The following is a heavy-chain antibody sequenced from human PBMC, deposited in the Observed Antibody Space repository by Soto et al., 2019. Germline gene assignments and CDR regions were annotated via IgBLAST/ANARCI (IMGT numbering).Heavy chain of an antibody. CDR3: ARVGYSSSSSFDY. J-gene: IGHJ4*02. V-gene: IGHV1-18*01. CDR2: ISAYNGNT. CDR1: GYTFTSYG. Sequence: QVQLVQSGAEVKKPGASVKVSCKASGYTFTSYGISWVRQAPGQGLEWMGWISAYNGNTNYAQKFQGRVTMTRDTSISTAYMELSRLRSDDTAVYYCARVGYSSSSSFDYWGQGTLVTVSS. D-gene: IGHD6-6*01.